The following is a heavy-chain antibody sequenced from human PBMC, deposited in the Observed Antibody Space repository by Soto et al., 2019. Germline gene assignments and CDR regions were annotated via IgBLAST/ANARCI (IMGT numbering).Heavy chain of an antibody. CDR1: GFTFSSYG. V-gene: IGHV3-30*18. CDR3: AKDGWEDNCGGDCYKGFDY. Sequence: QVQLVESGGGVVQPGRSLRLSCAASGFTFSSYGMHWVCQAPGKGLEWVAVISYDGSNKYYADSVKGRFTISRDNSKNTLYLQMNSLRAEDTAVYYCAKDGWEDNCGGDCYKGFDYWGQGTLVTVSS. CDR2: ISYDGSNK. J-gene: IGHJ4*02. D-gene: IGHD2-21*02.